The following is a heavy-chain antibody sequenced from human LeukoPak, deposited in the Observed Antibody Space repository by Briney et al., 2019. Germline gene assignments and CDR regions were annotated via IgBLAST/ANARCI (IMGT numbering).Heavy chain of an antibody. J-gene: IGHJ4*02. CDR1: GYSFTSYG. Sequence: GASVKVSCKASGYSFTSYGISWVRQAPGQGLEWMGWISAYNGNTNYAQKLQGRVTMTTDTSTSTVYMELRSLRSDDTAVYYCVRSPSLTSGSPWFYWGQGTLVTV. CDR2: ISAYNGNT. D-gene: IGHD3-10*01. CDR3: VRSPSLTSGSPWFY. V-gene: IGHV1-18*01.